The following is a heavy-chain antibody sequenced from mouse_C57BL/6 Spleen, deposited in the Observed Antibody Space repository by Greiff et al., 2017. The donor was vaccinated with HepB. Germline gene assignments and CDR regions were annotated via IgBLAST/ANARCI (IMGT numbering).Heavy chain of an antibody. CDR1: GYTFTSYW. Sequence: QVQLQQPGAELVKPGASVKVSCKASGYTFTSYWMHWVKQRPGQGLEWIGRIHPSDSDTNYNQKFKGKATLTVDKSSSTAYMQLSSLTSEDSAVYYCAIGCYDYDATDYWGQGTSVTVSS. J-gene: IGHJ4*01. CDR3: AIGCYDYDATDY. V-gene: IGHV1-74*01. CDR2: IHPSDSDT.